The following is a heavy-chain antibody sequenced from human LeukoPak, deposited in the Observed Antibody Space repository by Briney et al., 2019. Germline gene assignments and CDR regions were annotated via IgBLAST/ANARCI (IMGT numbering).Heavy chain of an antibody. CDR3: AREHMSAPDY. J-gene: IGHJ4*02. V-gene: IGHV3-74*01. D-gene: IGHD2-15*01. CDR2: ISPDGSIT. Sequence: GGSLRLSCAASGFTFSSQWMHWVRQAPGKGLVWVSRISPDGSITGCADSVKGRFTISRDNAKNTLYLQMNSLRADDTAVYYCAREHMSAPDYWGQGTLVPVSS. CDR1: GFTFSSQW.